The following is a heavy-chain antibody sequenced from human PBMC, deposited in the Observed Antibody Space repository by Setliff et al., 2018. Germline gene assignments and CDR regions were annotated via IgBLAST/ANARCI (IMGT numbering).Heavy chain of an antibody. J-gene: IGHJ4*02. CDR3: ARAGGFKGYYGSETIYHFDY. V-gene: IGHV4-59*01. CDR1: GGSISNYY. Sequence: SETLSLTCTVSGGSISNYYWTWIRQPPGKGLEWIGYLYYSGSTNYNPSLNNRVTISVDTSKNQFSLKLTSVTAADTAVYYCARAGGFKGYYGSETIYHFDYWGQGTLVTVSS. D-gene: IGHD3-10*01. CDR2: LYYSGST.